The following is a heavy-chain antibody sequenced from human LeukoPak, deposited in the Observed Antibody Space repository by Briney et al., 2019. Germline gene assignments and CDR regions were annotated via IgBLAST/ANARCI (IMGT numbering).Heavy chain of an antibody. CDR1: GGSISNYY. V-gene: IGHV4-59*01. CDR2: IYYSGST. D-gene: IGHD5-18*01. Sequence: SETPSLTCTVSGGSISNYYWSWIRQPPGKGLEWIGYIYYSGSTNYNPSLKSRVTISVDTSKNQFSLKLSSVTAADTAVYYCARAPDTAMVIFDYWGQGTLVTVSS. J-gene: IGHJ4*02. CDR3: ARAPDTAMVIFDY.